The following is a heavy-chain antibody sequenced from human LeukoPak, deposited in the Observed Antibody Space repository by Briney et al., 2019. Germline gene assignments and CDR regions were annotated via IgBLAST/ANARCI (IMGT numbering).Heavy chain of an antibody. CDR2: INHSGST. V-gene: IGHV4-39*01. D-gene: IGHD3-22*01. Sequence: PSQTLSLTCTVSGGSISSGSYYWSWIRQPPGKGLEWIGEINHSGSTNYNPSLKSRVTISVDTSKNQFSLKLSSVTAADTAVYYCARQYPTTYYYDSSGRGAPDYWGQGTLVTVSS. J-gene: IGHJ4*02. CDR3: ARQYPTTYYYDSSGRGAPDY. CDR1: GGSISSGSYY.